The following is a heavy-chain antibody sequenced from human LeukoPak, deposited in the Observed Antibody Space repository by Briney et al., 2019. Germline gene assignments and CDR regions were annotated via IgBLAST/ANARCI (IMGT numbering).Heavy chain of an antibody. CDR1: GGTFSSYA. V-gene: IGHV1-69*05. CDR2: IIPIFGTA. Sequence: SVKVSCKASGGTFSSYAISWVRQVPGQGLERMGRIIPIFGTANYAQKFQGRVTITTDESTSTAYMELSSLRSEDTAVYYCSGDLNWFDPWGQGTLVTVSS. J-gene: IGHJ5*02. CDR3: SGDLNWFDP.